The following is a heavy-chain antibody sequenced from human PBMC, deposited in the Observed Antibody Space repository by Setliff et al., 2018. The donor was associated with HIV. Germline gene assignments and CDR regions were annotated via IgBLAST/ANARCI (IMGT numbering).Heavy chain of an antibody. CDR3: ATRPRIAARPFDY. Sequence: SETLSLTCSVSGVSVGSGDYYWHWIRQHPEKVLEWIGYIFHSGDTYYNPSLKSRISMSVDTSKNQFSLELTSLTAADTAVYYCATRPRIAARPFDYWGQGMLVTVSS. V-gene: IGHV4-31*03. D-gene: IGHD6-6*01. J-gene: IGHJ4*02. CDR2: IFHSGDT. CDR1: GVSVGSGDYY.